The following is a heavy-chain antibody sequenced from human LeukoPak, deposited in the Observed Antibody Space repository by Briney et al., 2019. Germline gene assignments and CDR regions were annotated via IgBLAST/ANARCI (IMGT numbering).Heavy chain of an antibody. J-gene: IGHJ4*02. Sequence: GGSLRLSCAASGFTFRSYAMSWVRQPPGKGLEWVSGVSDSGDATRYADSVKGRFTISRDNSKDTLYLQMNSLRAEDTAVYYCAESDCGGDGCKLLNYWGQGTLVTVSS. CDR2: VSDSGDAT. CDR3: AESDCGGDGCKLLNY. CDR1: GFTFRSYA. D-gene: IGHD2-21*01. V-gene: IGHV3-23*01.